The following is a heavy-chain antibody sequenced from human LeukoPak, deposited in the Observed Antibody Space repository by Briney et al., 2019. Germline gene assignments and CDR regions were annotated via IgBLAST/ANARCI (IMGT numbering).Heavy chain of an antibody. J-gene: IGHJ6*03. Sequence: SETLSLTCTVSGGSISSSGYYWSWIRQPAGKGLEWIGRIYTSGSTNYNPSLKSRVTISVDTSKSQFSLKLSSVAAADTAVYYCAREVGYRSGYYYYYMDVWGKGTTVTISS. D-gene: IGHD5-18*01. CDR1: GGSISSSGYY. V-gene: IGHV4-61*02. CDR2: IYTSGST. CDR3: AREVGYRSGYYYYYMDV.